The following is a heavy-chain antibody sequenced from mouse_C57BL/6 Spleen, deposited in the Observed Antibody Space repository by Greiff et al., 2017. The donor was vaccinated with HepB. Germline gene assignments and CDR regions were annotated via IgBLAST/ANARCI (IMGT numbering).Heavy chain of an antibody. D-gene: IGHD1-1*01. CDR1: GYTFTSYW. Sequence: VKLQQPGAELVKPGASVKLSCKASGYTFTSYWMHWVKQRPGRGLEWIGRIDPNSGGTKYNEKFKSKATLTVDKPSSTAYMQLSSLTSEDSAVYYCARGDGSSPYYAMDYWGQGTSVTVSS. V-gene: IGHV1-72*01. CDR3: ARGDGSSPYYAMDY. J-gene: IGHJ4*01. CDR2: IDPNSGGT.